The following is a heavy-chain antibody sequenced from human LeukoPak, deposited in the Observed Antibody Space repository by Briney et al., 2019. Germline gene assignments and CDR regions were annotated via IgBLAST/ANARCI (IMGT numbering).Heavy chain of an antibody. D-gene: IGHD1-14*01. J-gene: IGHJ4*02. CDR1: GDSTSNFY. V-gene: IGHV4-59*03. Sequence: PSETLSLTCTVSGDSTSNFYWNWIRQSPGKGLEWIGNIHYSGSSVYNPSLKSRGTISIDTSRRQFFLKLNSVTAADTAVYFCVLAPNSNRFDFWGPGTLVTVSS. CDR3: VLAPNSNRFDF. CDR2: IHYSGSS.